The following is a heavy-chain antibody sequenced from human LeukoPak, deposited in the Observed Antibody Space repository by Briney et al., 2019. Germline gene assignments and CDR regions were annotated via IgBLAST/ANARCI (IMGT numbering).Heavy chain of an antibody. J-gene: IGHJ4*02. CDR1: GFTFSSYG. D-gene: IGHD3-3*01. CDR2: IRYDGSNK. CDR3: AKDGAAAGITIFGVASLWHFDY. Sequence: GGSLRLSCAASGFTFSSYGMHWVRQAPGKGLEWVAFIRYDGSNKYYADSVKGRFTISRDNSKNTLYLQMNSLRAEDTAVYYCAKDGAAAGITIFGVASLWHFDYWGQGTLVTVSS. V-gene: IGHV3-30*02.